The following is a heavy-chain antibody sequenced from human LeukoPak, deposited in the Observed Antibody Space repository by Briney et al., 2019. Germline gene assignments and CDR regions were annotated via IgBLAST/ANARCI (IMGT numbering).Heavy chain of an antibody. D-gene: IGHD2-21*02. V-gene: IGHV1-69*02. J-gene: IGHJ5*02. CDR2: IIPILGIA. Sequence: GASLKVSCKASGGTLSSYTISWVRQAPGQGLEWMGRIIPILGIANYAQKFQSRVTITADKPTSTAYMELSSLRSEDTAVYYCAGGAYCGGDCYSNWFDPWGQGTLVTVSS. CDR3: AGGAYCGGDCYSNWFDP. CDR1: GGTLSSYT.